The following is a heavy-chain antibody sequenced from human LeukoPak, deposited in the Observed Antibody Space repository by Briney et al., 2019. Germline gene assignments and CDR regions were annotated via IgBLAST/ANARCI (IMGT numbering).Heavy chain of an antibody. CDR1: GYSISNGYY. CDR2: ISHSGST. J-gene: IGHJ5*02. V-gene: IGHV4-38-2*02. Sequence: SETLSLTCDVSGYSISNGYYWGWIRQPLGKGLEWIGSISHSGSTYYNPSLKSRVTVSVDKSKNQFSLKLSSVTAADTAVYYCARDQGQRDNWFDPWGQGTLVIVSS. CDR3: ARDQGQRDNWFDP.